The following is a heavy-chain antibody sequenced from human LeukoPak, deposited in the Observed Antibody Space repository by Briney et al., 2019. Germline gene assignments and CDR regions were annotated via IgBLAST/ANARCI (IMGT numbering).Heavy chain of an antibody. V-gene: IGHV4-38-2*02. J-gene: IGHJ5*02. Sequence: PSETLSLTCTVTGYSVSSGHYWGWVRQPPGKGLEWIGSIYHSGSTHHNPSLQSRVTISVDKSKNQFSLKLSSVTAADTAVYYCARRGRYYYGSGSYPNWFDPWGQGTLVTVSS. CDR2: IYHSGST. CDR3: ARRGRYYYGSGSYPNWFDP. D-gene: IGHD3-10*01. CDR1: GYSVSSGHY.